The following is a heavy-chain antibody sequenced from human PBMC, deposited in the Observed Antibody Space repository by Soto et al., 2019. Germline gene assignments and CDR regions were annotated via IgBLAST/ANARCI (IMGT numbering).Heavy chain of an antibody. CDR3: ARGLYPDVVVPAAVCFDY. V-gene: IGHV4-34*01. CDR1: GGSFSGYY. J-gene: IGHJ4*02. CDR2: INHSGST. Sequence: PSETLSLTCAVYGGSFSGYYWSWIRQPPGKGLEWIGEINHSGSTNYNPSLKSRVTISVDTSKNQFSLKLSSVTAADTAVYYCARGLYPDVVVPAAVCFDYWGQGTLVTVSS. D-gene: IGHD2-2*01.